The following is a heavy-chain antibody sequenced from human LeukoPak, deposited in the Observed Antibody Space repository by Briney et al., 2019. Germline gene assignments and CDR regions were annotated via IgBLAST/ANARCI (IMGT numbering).Heavy chain of an antibody. V-gene: IGHV3-20*04. J-gene: IGHJ3*01. CDR3: ARDSPGYSSN. Sequence: GSPFPSRAASEFTFDDYGTSWVRQAPGKGLEWVSGINWNGCSTDYADSVKGRFTISRDNAKNSLYLQMNSLRAEDTALYYCARDSPGYSSNWAQGTMVSFSS. CDR2: INWNGCST. D-gene: IGHD6-13*01. CDR1: EFTFDDYG.